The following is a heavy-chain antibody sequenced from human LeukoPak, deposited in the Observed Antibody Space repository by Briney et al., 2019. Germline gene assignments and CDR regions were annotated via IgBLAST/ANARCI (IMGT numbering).Heavy chain of an antibody. V-gene: IGHV1-18*01. J-gene: IGHJ4*02. D-gene: IGHD1-26*01. CDR2: ISAYNGNT. CDR3: ARGGIVGATRPTYFDY. CDR1: GYSFSSYG. Sequence: ASEKVSCKASGYSFSSYGISWVRQAPGQGLEWMGWISAYNGNTKYAQKLQGRVTMTTDTSTSTAYMELMSLRSDDTAVFYCARGGIVGATRPTYFDYWGQGTLVTVSS.